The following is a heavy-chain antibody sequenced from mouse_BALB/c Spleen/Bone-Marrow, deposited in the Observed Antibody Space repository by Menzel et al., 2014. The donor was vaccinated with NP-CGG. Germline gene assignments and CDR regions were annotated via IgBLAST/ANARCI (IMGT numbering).Heavy chain of an antibody. J-gene: IGHJ4*01. Sequence: EVKVVESGPELVKPGASVKMSCKASGYTFTGYVMHWVKQKPGQGLEWIGYINPYSDGTKYNEKFKGKATLTSDKSSSTAYMELSSLTSEDSAVYYCAREGGLRRGDYYVMDYWCQGTSVTVSS. V-gene: IGHV1-14*01. CDR1: GYTFTGYV. D-gene: IGHD2-4*01. CDR2: INPYSDGT. CDR3: AREGGLRRGDYYVMDY.